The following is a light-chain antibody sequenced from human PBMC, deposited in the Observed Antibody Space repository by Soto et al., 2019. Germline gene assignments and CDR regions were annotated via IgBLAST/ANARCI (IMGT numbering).Light chain of an antibody. CDR1: QRVNNY. J-gene: IGKJ1*01. CDR3: QQRYITPWT. Sequence: DVQMTQSPSSLSASVGDRVTITCRASQRVNNYLNWYQNKPGKDPKLLIHAASSLQTGVPPRFGGSASGTNFNLAISGLQAEDFATYYCQQRYITPWTFGQGTKVDIK. V-gene: IGKV1-39*01. CDR2: AAS.